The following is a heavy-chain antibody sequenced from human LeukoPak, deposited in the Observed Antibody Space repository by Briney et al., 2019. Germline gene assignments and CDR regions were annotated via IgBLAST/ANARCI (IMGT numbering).Heavy chain of an antibody. Sequence: SETLSLTCTVSGGSISGSYWSWIRQPPGKALDWIRGIYYTGSTGYNLSLKSRVTMSVDTSKNQFSLQVRSVTAADTAVYYCARYGVYGDYDYWGQGTLVTVSS. CDR2: IYYTGST. V-gene: IGHV4-59*12. D-gene: IGHD4-17*01. CDR1: GGSISGSY. CDR3: ARYGVYGDYDY. J-gene: IGHJ4*02.